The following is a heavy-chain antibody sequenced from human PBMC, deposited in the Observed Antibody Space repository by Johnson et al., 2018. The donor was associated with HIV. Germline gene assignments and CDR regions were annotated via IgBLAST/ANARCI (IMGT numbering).Heavy chain of an antibody. CDR3: ARAGYCSGGSCYSGVDAFDI. D-gene: IGHD2-15*01. Sequence: QVQLVESGGGVVQPGRSLRLSCAASGFTFSSYGMHWVRQAPGKGLEWVAGRWYDGSNKHYADSVKGRFTIDRDNAKNTLFLQVNSLRAGDTAVYYCARAGYCSGGSCYSGVDAFDIWGQGTMVTVSS. CDR1: GFTFSSYG. J-gene: IGHJ3*02. V-gene: IGHV3-33*01. CDR2: RWYDGSNK.